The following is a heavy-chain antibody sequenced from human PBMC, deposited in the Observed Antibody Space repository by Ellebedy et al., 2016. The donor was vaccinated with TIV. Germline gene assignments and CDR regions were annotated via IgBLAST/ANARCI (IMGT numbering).Heavy chain of an antibody. J-gene: IGHJ4*02. V-gene: IGHV3-72*01. Sequence: GESLKISCAASGFTFSDHYIDWVRQAPGKGLEWVGRSRSTRNSYTTEYAASVKGRFTISRDDSKTSVYLQMKSLKNDDTAVYYCASLTYYGNYYFNYWGQGTLVTVSS. D-gene: IGHD3-16*01. CDR1: GFTFSDHY. CDR2: SRSTRNSYTT. CDR3: ASLTYYGNYYFNY.